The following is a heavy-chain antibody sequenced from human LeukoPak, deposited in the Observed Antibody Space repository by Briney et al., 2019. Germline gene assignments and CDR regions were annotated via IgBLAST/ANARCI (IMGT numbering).Heavy chain of an antibody. CDR1: GGSISSSSYY. CDR2: ANHNGGT. Sequence: SETLSLTCTVSGGSISSSSYYWGWIRQTPGKGLEWIGEANHNGGTNYSPSLKSRITISVDTSKNQFSLKLNSVTAADTAVYFCARGIVLTGYASFDYWGQGTPVTVSS. CDR3: ARGIVLTGYASFDY. D-gene: IGHD2-8*02. J-gene: IGHJ4*02. V-gene: IGHV4-39*07.